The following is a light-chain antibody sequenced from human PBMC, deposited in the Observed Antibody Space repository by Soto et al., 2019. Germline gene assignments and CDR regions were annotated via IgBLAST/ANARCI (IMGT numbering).Light chain of an antibody. CDR1: SSEVGNYNL. CDR3: CSDAGGNNFDVR. Sequence: QSVLTQPASVSGSPGQTITISCTGASSEVGNYNLVSWYQQHPGEAPKLIIYEGTKRPSGVSNRFSGSKSGNTASLTISGLQAEDEDDYFCCSDAGGNNFDVRFGGGTKLTVL. CDR2: EGT. V-gene: IGLV2-23*03. J-gene: IGLJ2*01.